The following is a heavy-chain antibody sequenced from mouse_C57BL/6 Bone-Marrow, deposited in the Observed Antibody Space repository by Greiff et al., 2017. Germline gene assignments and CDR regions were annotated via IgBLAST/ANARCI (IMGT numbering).Heavy chain of an antibody. V-gene: IGHV1-59*01. Sequence: VQLQQPGAELVRPGTSVKLSCKASGYTFTSYWMHWVKQRPGQGLEWIGVIDPSDSYTNYNQKFKGKATLTVDTASSTAYMNSSSLTSEDSAVYYCARCDYDWFAYWCQGTLVTVSA. CDR1: GYTFTSYW. J-gene: IGHJ3*01. D-gene: IGHD2-4*01. CDR2: IDPSDSYT. CDR3: ARCDYDWFAY.